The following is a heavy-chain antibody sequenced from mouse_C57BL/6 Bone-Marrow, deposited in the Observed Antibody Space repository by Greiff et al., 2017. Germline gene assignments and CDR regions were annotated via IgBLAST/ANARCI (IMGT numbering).Heavy chain of an antibody. V-gene: IGHV5-4*01. CDR1: GFTFSSYA. J-gene: IGHJ3*01. CDR3: ADYYGGAY. CDR2: ISDGGSYT. D-gene: IGHD1-1*01. Sequence: EVQGVESGGGLVKPGGSLKLSCAASGFTFSSYAMSWVRQTPEQRLEWVATISDGGSYTYYPDNVKGRFTISRDNAKNNLYLQMSQLKSEDTAMYYCADYYGGAYWGQGTLVTVSA.